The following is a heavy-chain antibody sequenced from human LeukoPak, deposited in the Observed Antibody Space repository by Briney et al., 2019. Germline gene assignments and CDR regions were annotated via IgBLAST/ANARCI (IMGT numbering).Heavy chain of an antibody. Sequence: SETLSLTCTVSGGSISSSSYYWGWIRQPPGEGLEWIGSIYYSGSTYYNPSLKSRVTISVDTSKNQFSLKLSSVTAADTAMYYCARRRDLYSGSYYPFDYWGQGTLVTVSS. CDR3: ARRRDLYSGSYYPFDY. D-gene: IGHD1-26*01. CDR1: GGSISSSSYY. J-gene: IGHJ4*02. CDR2: IYYSGST. V-gene: IGHV4-39*07.